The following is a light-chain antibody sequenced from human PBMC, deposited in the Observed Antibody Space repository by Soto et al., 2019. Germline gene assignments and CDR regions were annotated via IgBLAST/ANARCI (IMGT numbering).Light chain of an antibody. CDR3: QQRSNWPPALT. CDR2: GAS. CDR1: QSVTYDQ. V-gene: IGKV3D-20*02. Sequence: EIVLTQSPDTLSLSPGERATLSCRASQSVTYDQLAWYRQTPGQAPRLLIYGASSRAAGIPDRFSGSGSGTDFTLTISRLEPEDFAVYYCQQRSNWPPALTFGGGTKVDIK. J-gene: IGKJ4*01.